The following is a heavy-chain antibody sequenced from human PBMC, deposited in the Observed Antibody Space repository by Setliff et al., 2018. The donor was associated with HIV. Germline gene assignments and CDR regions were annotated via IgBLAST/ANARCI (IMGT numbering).Heavy chain of an antibody. CDR2: ISYDGRNK. J-gene: IGHJ4*02. D-gene: IGHD6-19*01. Sequence: LRLSCAASGFTFRDYGMHWVRQAPGKGLEWVAVISYDGRNKYYPDSVKDRFTISRDNAKNSLYLQMNSLRAEDTAVYYCARATVSSPGYSSGWYVYWGQGTLVTVSS. CDR1: GFTFRDYG. CDR3: ARATVSSPGYSSGWYVY. V-gene: IGHV3-30*03.